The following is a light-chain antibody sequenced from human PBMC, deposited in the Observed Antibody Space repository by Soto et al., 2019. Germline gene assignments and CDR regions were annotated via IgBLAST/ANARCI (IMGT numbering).Light chain of an antibody. CDR3: EYCTMYFPWT. CDR2: DVS. Sequence: TQTTQSTSSACSDVGHSITITCRATQRITTWLAWYQERPVKARKLLIYDVSSMQSGVPSRFPGSGSGTEFTLTISSLQPDDFATYWCEYCTMYFPWTCGQVTESDIK. J-gene: IGKJ1*01. V-gene: IGKV1-5*01. CDR1: QRITTW.